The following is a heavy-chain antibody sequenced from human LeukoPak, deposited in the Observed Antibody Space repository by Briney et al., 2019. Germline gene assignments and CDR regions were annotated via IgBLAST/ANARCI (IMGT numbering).Heavy chain of an antibody. D-gene: IGHD4-17*01. CDR1: GGSISAYY. J-gene: IGHJ4*02. V-gene: IGHV4-59*08. CDR2: IFHSGST. CDR3: ARRASGDYRHYLYS. Sequence: PSETLSLTCTVSGGSISAYYWSWIRQPPGKGLEWIGYIFHSGSTNYNPSLKSRVTISVDTSKNQFSLKLSSVTAADTAVYYCARRASGDYRHYLYSWGQGTLVTVSS.